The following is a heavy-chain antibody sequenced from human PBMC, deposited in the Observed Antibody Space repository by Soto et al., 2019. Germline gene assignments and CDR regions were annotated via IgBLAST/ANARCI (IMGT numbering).Heavy chain of an antibody. V-gene: IGHV1-2*04. CDR1: GYTFTGYY. CDR3: ARDFGYYYDSSGKGPFDY. CDR2: INPNSGGT. J-gene: IGHJ4*02. Sequence: ASVKVSCKASGYTFTGYYMHWVRQAPGQGLEWMGWINPNSGGTNYAQKFQCWVTMTRDTSISTAYMELSRLRSDDTAVYYCARDFGYYYDSSGKGPFDYWGQGTLVTVSS. D-gene: IGHD3-22*01.